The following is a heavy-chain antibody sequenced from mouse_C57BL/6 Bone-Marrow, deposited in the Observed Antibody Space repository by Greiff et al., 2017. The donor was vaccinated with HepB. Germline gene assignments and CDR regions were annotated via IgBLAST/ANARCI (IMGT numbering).Heavy chain of an antibody. V-gene: IGHV1-23*01. D-gene: IGHD1-1*01. J-gene: IGHJ1*03. Sequence: VQLQQSGAELVRPGASGYTFTDYEMHCVKQTPVHGLEWIGAIDPETCGTAYNQKFKGKATLTAYKSSSTAYMERRSLTSEDSAVYYCTRFTWGYFDVWGTGTTVTVTS. CDR2: IDPETCGT. CDR1: GYTFTDYE. CDR3: TRFTWGYFDV.